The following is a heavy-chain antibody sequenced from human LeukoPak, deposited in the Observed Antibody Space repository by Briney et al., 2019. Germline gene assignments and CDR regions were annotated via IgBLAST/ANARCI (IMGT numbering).Heavy chain of an antibody. Sequence: SVKVSCKASGGTFSSYAISWVRQAPGQGLEWMGGIIPIFGTANYAQKFQGRVTIAADESTSTAYMELSSLRSEDTAVYYCARVRRAYCGGDCYSGFDYWGQGTLVTVSS. CDR3: ARVRRAYCGGDCYSGFDY. CDR2: IIPIFGTA. CDR1: GGTFSSYA. D-gene: IGHD2-21*02. V-gene: IGHV1-69*13. J-gene: IGHJ4*02.